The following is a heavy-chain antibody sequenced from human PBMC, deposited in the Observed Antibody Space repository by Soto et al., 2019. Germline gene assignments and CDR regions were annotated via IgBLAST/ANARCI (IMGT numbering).Heavy chain of an antibody. D-gene: IGHD6-19*01. J-gene: IGHJ6*02. Sequence: ASVKVSCKASGYTFTGYYMHWVRQAPGQWLEWMGWIHPNSGGTNYAQKFQGWVTMTRDTSISTAYMELSRLRSDDTAVYYCAREGYSSGWYYYYYGMDVWGQGTTVTVSS. CDR3: AREGYSSGWYYYYYGMDV. V-gene: IGHV1-2*04. CDR2: IHPNSGGT. CDR1: GYTFTGYY.